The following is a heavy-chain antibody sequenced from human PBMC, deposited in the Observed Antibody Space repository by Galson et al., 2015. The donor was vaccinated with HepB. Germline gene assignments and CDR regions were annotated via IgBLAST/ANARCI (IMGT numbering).Heavy chain of an antibody. CDR2: ISAYNGNT. D-gene: IGHD5-18*01. CDR1: GYTFTSYG. Sequence: SVKVSCKASGYTFTSYGISWVRQAPGQGLEWMGWISAYNGNTNYAQKLQGRVTMTTDTSTSTAYMELRSLRSDDTAVYYCARVGDTAMVLATIDYWGQGTLVTVSS. V-gene: IGHV1-18*04. J-gene: IGHJ4*02. CDR3: ARVGDTAMVLATIDY.